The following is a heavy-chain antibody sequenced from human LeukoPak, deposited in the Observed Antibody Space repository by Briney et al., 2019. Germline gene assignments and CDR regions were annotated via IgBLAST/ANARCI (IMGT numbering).Heavy chain of an antibody. J-gene: IGHJ4*02. V-gene: IGHV3-53*01. CDR2: IYSGGST. Sequence: GGSLRLSCAASGFTVSSNYMSWVRQAPGKGLEWVSVIYSGGSTYYADSVKGRFTISRDNSKNTLYLQMNSLRAEDTAVYYCAKSSEGVGEFFDYWGQGTLVTVSS. CDR3: AKSSEGVGEFFDY. CDR1: GFTVSSNY. D-gene: IGHD3-10*01.